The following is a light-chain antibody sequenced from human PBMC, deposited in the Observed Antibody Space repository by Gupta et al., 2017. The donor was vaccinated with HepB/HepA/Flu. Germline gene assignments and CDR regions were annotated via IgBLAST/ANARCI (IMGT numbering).Light chain of an antibody. V-gene: IGKV3-11*01. Sequence: PGGRATLYCRASQSVNNYLAWYQHKPGQAPRLLIYDASNRATGIPARFSGSGSGTDFTLTISSLEPEDFAVYYCQQRQYWPPVTFGQGTRLEIK. CDR3: QQRQYWPPVT. CDR2: DAS. J-gene: IGKJ5*01. CDR1: QSVNNY.